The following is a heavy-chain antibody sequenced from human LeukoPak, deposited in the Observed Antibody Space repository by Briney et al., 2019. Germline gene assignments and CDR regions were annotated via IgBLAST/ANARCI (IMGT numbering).Heavy chain of an antibody. CDR1: GFTFSDYS. CDR3: ATGRQGGVSDY. J-gene: IGHJ4*02. D-gene: IGHD3-16*01. CDR2: ISSSSTYT. Sequence: PGGSLRLSCAASGFTFSDYSMRWIRQAPGKGLEWVSYISSSSTYTNYADYVKGRFTISRDNDKNSLYLQMNSLRAEDTAVYYCATGRQGGVSDYWGQGTLVTVSS. V-gene: IGHV3-11*05.